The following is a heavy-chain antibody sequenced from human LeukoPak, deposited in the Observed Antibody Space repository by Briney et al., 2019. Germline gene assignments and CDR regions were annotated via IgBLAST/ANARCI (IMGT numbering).Heavy chain of an antibody. CDR1: GFTFGDYA. J-gene: IGHJ4*02. V-gene: IGHV3-49*04. Sequence: PGGSLRLSCTASGFTFGDYAMNWVRQTPGKGLEWVGFIRSKTYGGTTEYAASVEGRFTISRDDSKSIAYLQMNSLKTEDTAVFYCTTYSSSWFYWGQGTLVTVSS. CDR2: IRSKTYGGTT. CDR3: TTYSSSWFY. D-gene: IGHD6-13*01.